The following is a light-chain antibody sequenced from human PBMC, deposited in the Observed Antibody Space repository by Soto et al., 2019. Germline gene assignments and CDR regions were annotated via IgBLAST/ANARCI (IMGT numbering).Light chain of an antibody. Sequence: DVVMTHSPLSLPVTPGQPASISCRSSQSLVNTDGNTFLNCLQQRPGQSPRRPTYGVSNRDSGVPDSFSGSGSGTHFTLKISRVEAGNVGVFHCMQGTKWPLTFGGGTKVEIX. V-gene: IGKV2-30*01. CDR3: MQGTKWPLT. J-gene: IGKJ4*01. CDR1: QSLVNTDGNTF. CDR2: GVS.